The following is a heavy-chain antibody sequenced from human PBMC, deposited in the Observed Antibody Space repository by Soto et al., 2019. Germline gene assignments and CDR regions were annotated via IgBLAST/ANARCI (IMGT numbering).Heavy chain of an antibody. CDR3: ASTYCGGDCAFDY. Sequence: GGSLRLSCAASGFTFSSYGMHWVRQAPGKGLEWVAVIWYDGSNKYYADSVRGRFTISRDNSKNTLYLQMNSLRAEDTAVYYCASTYCGGDCAFDYWGQGTLVTVSS. D-gene: IGHD2-21*02. CDR1: GFTFSSYG. CDR2: IWYDGSNK. J-gene: IGHJ4*02. V-gene: IGHV3-33*01.